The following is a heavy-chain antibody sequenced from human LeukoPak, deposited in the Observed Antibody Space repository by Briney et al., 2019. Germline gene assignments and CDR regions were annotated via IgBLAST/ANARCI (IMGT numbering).Heavy chain of an antibody. J-gene: IGHJ3*02. V-gene: IGHV3-7*01. CDR1: GFTFTTYY. Sequence: GGSLRLSCAASGFTFTTYYMSWVRQAPGKGLEWVANIKQDGSDKNYVDSVKGRFTISRDNAKNSLHLQMNSLRAEDTAVYYCARDPWCSTNGYAYGAFDMWGQGTMVTVSS. CDR2: IKQDGSDK. D-gene: IGHD6-13*01. CDR3: ARDPWCSTNGYAYGAFDM.